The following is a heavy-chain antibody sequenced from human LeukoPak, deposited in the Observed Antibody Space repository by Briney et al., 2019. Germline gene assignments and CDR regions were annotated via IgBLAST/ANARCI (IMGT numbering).Heavy chain of an antibody. CDR2: IYTSGST. D-gene: IGHD3-9*01. CDR1: GGSISSGSYY. J-gene: IGHJ2*01. V-gene: IGHV4-61*02. Sequence: SETLSLTCTVSGGSISSGSYYWSCIRQPAGKGLEWIGRIYTSGSTNYHPSLKSRVTISADTSKNLFYLKLSSVTAADTAVYYCARQYSDILTGYHRGELYWYFDLWGRGTLVTVSS. CDR3: ARQYSDILTGYHRGELYWYFDL.